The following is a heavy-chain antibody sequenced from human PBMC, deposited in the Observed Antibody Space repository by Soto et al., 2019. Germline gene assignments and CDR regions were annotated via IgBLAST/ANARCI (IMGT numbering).Heavy chain of an antibody. CDR2: IYYSGST. D-gene: IGHD6-19*01. CDR1: GGSISSYY. V-gene: IGHV4-59*01. Sequence: SETLSLTCTVSGGSISSYYWSWIRQPPGKGLEWIGYIYYSGSTNYNPSLKSRVTISVDTSKDQFSLKLSSVTAADTAVYYCARDNSGGYDDYYYSYRDAWGKGTTVTVPS. J-gene: IGHJ6*03. CDR3: ARDNSGGYDDYYYSYRDA.